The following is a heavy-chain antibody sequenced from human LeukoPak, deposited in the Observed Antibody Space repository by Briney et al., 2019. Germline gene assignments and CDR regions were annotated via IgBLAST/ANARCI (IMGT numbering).Heavy chain of an antibody. D-gene: IGHD4-23*01. Sequence: SQTLSLTCAISGDSVSSNSAAWNWIRQSPSRGLEWLGRTYYRPKWYNDYAVSVKSRITINPDTSKNQFSLQLNSVTPEDTAVYYCARDLMTTVVTVFDYWGQGTLVTVSS. CDR2: TYYRPKWYN. J-gene: IGHJ4*02. CDR1: GDSVSSNSAA. V-gene: IGHV6-1*01. CDR3: ARDLMTTVVTVFDY.